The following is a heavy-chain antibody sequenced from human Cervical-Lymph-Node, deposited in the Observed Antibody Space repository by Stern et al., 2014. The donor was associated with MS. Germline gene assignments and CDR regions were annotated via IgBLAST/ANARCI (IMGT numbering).Heavy chain of an antibody. CDR3: AKDPGPYYDFWSGYPLFDY. Sequence: VQLVESGGGLVQPGGSLRLSCAASAFTFSNYAMSWVRQAPGKGLEWVSAISGSGGSTYYADSVKGLFTISRDNSKNTLYLQMNSLRVEDTAVYYCAKDPGPYYDFWSGYPLFDYWGQGTLVTVSS. CDR1: AFTFSNYA. D-gene: IGHD3-3*01. CDR2: ISGSGGST. V-gene: IGHV3-23*04. J-gene: IGHJ4*02.